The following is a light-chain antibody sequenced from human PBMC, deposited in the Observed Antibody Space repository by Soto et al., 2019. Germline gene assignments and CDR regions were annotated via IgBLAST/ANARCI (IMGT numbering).Light chain of an antibody. CDR3: LISYSGAYVV. CDR1: TGAVSSGHY. V-gene: IGLV7-46*01. J-gene: IGLJ2*01. CDR2: DTS. Sequence: AVVTQEPSLTVSPGGTVTLTCGSSTGAVSSGHYPSWFQQKPGQAPRTLIYDTSTKQSWTPARFSGSLLGGKGALTLSGAQPEDEADYYCLISYSGAYVVFGGGTKLTV.